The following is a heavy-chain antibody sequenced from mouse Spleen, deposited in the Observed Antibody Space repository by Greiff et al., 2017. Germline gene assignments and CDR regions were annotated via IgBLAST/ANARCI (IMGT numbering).Heavy chain of an antibody. Sequence: EVQLQQSGPELVKPGASVKISCKASGYTFTDYYMNWVKQSHGKSLEWIGDINPNNGGTSYNQKFKGKATLTVDKSSSTAYMELRSLTSEDSAVYYCARGSSGAMAYWGQGTSVTVSS. CDR1: GYTFTDYY. CDR3: ARGSSGAMAY. J-gene: IGHJ4*01. CDR2: INPNNGGT. D-gene: IGHD1-1*01. V-gene: IGHV1-26*01.